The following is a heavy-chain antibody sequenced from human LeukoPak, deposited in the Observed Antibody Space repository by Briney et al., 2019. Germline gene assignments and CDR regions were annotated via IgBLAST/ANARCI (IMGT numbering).Heavy chain of an antibody. CDR3: ARELYYDFWSGYYPLDY. J-gene: IGHJ4*02. CDR1: GYTFTSYG. CDR2: ISAYNGNT. V-gene: IGHV1-18*01. Sequence: ASVKVSCKASGYTFTSYGISWVRQAPGQGLEWMGWISAYNGNTNYAQKLQGRVTMITDTSTSTAYMELRSLRSDDTAVYYCARELYYDFWSGYYPLDYWGQGTLVTVSS. D-gene: IGHD3-3*01.